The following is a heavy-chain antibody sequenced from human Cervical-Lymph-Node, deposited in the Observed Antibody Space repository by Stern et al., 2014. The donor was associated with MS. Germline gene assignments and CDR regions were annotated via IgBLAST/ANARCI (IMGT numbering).Heavy chain of an antibody. CDR1: GFTFDDYA. CDR2: ISWESGTI. Sequence: VQLVESGGDLVQPGRSLRISCAAFGFTFDDYAMHWVRQAPGKGLEWVAGISWESGTIGYADSVKGRFTTSRDNAYSSLYLQMNSLRPEDTALYYCARDITGSSAYFAYWGQGTLVTVSS. D-gene: IGHD1-14*01. CDR3: ARDITGSSAYFAY. J-gene: IGHJ4*02. V-gene: IGHV3-9*01.